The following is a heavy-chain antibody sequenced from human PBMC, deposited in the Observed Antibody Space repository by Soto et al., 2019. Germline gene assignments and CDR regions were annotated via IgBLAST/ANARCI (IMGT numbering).Heavy chain of an antibody. J-gene: IGHJ6*02. Sequence: QVQLVQSGAEVKKPGSSVRVSCKASGGTFSSYAMSWVRQAPGQGLEWMGGIIPIFGTPIYAQKFQGRVTFAADESSGTAYMELRSLRSDDSAVFYCAKDGSAAAGFGSDVWGQGTTVTVSS. V-gene: IGHV1-69*12. CDR1: GGTFSSYA. CDR3: AKDGSAAAGFGSDV. CDR2: IIPIFGTP. D-gene: IGHD6-13*01.